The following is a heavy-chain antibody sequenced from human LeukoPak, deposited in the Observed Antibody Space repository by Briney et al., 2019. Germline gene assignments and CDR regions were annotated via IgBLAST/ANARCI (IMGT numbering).Heavy chain of an antibody. J-gene: IGHJ4*02. V-gene: IGHV3-66*01. CDR2: IYGGGNT. D-gene: IGHD1-26*01. CDR1: GFSVNRIF. CDR3: AGSGGGALDF. Sequence: QLGGSLRLSCAVSGFSVNRIFWTWVRQAPGKGLEWVSVIYGGGNTYYADSVKGGFTISTDNSKNTLYLQMNNLRVEDAALYYCAGSGGGALDFWGQGALVTVSS.